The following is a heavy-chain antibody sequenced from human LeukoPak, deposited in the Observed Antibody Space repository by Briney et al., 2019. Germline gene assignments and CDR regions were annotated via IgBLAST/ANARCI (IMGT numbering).Heavy chain of an antibody. Sequence: PGGSLRLSCAASGFLFSSRWMHWVRRGPGKGLEWVSRIKMDGSSIDYADSVRGRFTVSRDNAKNTLYLEMNSLRVEDTAVYYCARDNSPGWFGPWGQGALVTVSS. J-gene: IGHJ5*02. CDR3: ARDNSPGWFGP. CDR2: IKMDGSSI. V-gene: IGHV3-74*01. D-gene: IGHD4-11*01. CDR1: GFLFSSRW.